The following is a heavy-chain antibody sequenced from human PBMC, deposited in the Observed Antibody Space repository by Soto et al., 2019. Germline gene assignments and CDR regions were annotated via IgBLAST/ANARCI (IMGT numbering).Heavy chain of an antibody. J-gene: IGHJ1*01. D-gene: IGHD3-22*01. Sequence: GGSLRLSCAASGFTFSSYGMHWVRQAPGKGLEWVAVIWYDASNKYYVDSVKGRFSISRDNSKNSLYLQMTSLRAEDTAVYYCARDDQYYFDSSGYYAEYFQYWGQGNLVTVSS. CDR1: GFTFSSYG. CDR2: IWYDASNK. CDR3: ARDDQYYFDSSGYYAEYFQY. V-gene: IGHV3-33*08.